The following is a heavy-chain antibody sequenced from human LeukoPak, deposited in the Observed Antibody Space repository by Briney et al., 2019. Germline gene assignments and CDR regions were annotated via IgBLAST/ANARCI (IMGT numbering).Heavy chain of an antibody. CDR2: IYYSGTT. J-gene: IGHJ4*02. CDR1: GGSISSGDYY. CDR3: ARGAGWYNY. Sequence: SETLSLTCTVSGGSISSGDYYWSWIRQPPGKGLEWIGYIYYSGTTNYNPSLKSRVTISVDTSKNQFSLKLHSMSAADTAVYYCARGAGWYNYWGQGTLVTVSS. D-gene: IGHD6-19*01. V-gene: IGHV4-61*08.